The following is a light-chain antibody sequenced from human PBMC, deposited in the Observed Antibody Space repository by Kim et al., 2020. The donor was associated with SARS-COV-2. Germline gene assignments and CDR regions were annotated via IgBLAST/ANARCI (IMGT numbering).Light chain of an antibody. Sequence: RVTISCTGSSSNIGAGYDVHWYQQLPGTAPKLLIYGSTNRPSGVPDRFSGSKSGTSASLAITGLQAEAEADYYCQSYDSSLSGYVFGTGTKVTVL. CDR3: QSYDSSLSGYV. CDR1: SSNIGAGYD. V-gene: IGLV1-40*01. J-gene: IGLJ1*01. CDR2: GST.